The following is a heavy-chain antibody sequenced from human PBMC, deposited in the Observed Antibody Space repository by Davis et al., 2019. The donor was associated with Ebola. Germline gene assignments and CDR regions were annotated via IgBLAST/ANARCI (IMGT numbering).Heavy chain of an antibody. J-gene: IGHJ6*02. D-gene: IGHD6-6*01. CDR2: ISASGSRT. Sequence: GESLKTSCAASGFTFRNNAMSWVRQAPGKGLEWVSAISASGSRTYYADSVRGRFTVSRDNSKNTVYLQMNSLGAEDTAVYYCAKEPLVGDYGVDVWGQGTTVTVSS. V-gene: IGHV3-23*01. CDR1: GFTFRNNA. CDR3: AKEPLVGDYGVDV.